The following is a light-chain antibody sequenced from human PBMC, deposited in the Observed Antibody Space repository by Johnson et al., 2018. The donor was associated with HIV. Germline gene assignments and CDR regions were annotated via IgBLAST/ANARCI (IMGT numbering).Light chain of an antibody. CDR2: DNS. V-gene: IGLV1-51*01. CDR1: SSNIGNNY. Sequence: QAVLTQPPSMSAAPGQRVTISCSGSSSNIGNNYVSWYQQVPGAATKLLIYDNSKRPSGIPDRFSATKSGTSATLGITGLQTGDEADYYCGTWDSSLSAYVFGTGTKVTVL. CDR3: GTWDSSLSAYV. J-gene: IGLJ1*01.